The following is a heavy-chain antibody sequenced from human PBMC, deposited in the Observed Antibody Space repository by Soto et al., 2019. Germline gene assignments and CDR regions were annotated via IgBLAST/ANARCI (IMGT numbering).Heavy chain of an antibody. V-gene: IGHV3-30*18. CDR1: GFTFSSYG. CDR2: ISYDGSNK. D-gene: IGHD3-3*01. Sequence: QVQLVESGGGVVQPGRSLRLSCAASGFTFSSYGMHWVRQAPGKGLEWVAVISYDGSNKYYADSVKGRFTISRDNSKNTLYLQMNSLRAEDTAVYYCSKEQTYYDFWSGYPPTSGYFDLWGRGTLVTVSS. J-gene: IGHJ2*01. CDR3: SKEQTYYDFWSGYPPTSGYFDL.